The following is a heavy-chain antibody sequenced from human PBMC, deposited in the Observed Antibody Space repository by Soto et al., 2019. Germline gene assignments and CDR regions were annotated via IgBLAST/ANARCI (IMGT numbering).Heavy chain of an antibody. J-gene: IGHJ4*02. Sequence: TSETLSLTCTVSGGSVSSGSYYWSWIRQPPGKGLEWIGYIYYSGSTNYNPSLKSRVTISVDTSKNQFSLKLSSVTAADTAVYYCARTLSMVTPYFDYWGQGTLVTVSS. D-gene: IGHD5-18*01. CDR3: ARTLSMVTPYFDY. CDR2: IYYSGST. CDR1: GGSVSSGSYY. V-gene: IGHV4-61*01.